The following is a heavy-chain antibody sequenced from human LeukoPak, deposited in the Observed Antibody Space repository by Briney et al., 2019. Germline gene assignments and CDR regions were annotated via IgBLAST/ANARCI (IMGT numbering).Heavy chain of an antibody. J-gene: IGHJ4*02. Sequence: GGSLRLSCAASGFAFSTYWMNWVRQAPGKGLEWVANIKPDGSEKFYLDSVKGRFTISRDNAKNSLYLQMNSLRAEDTAVYYCARVTRTITIFGVVTEQYYFDYWGQGTLVTVSS. D-gene: IGHD3-3*01. CDR2: IKPDGSEK. CDR1: GFAFSTYW. CDR3: ARVTRTITIFGVVTEQYYFDY. V-gene: IGHV3-7*01.